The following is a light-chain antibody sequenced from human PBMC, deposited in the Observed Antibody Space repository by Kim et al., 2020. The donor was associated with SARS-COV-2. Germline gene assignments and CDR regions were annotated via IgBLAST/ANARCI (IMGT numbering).Light chain of an antibody. Sequence: SSELTQDPAVSVALGQTVKITCQGDNLRIYYANWYQQKPGQAPVLVMFGQNNRPSGIPDRFSGSSSGNTASLTITGAQAEDEADYYCKSRDSSGNLLVFG. J-gene: IGLJ2*01. CDR1: NLRIYY. CDR2: GQN. V-gene: IGLV3-19*01. CDR3: KSRDSSGNLLV.